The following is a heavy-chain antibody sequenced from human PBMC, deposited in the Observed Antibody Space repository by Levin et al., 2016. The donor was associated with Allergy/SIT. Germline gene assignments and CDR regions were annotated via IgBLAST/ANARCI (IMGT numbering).Heavy chain of an antibody. CDR1: GVSFSDDY. CDR2: ISYTGST. CDR3: AREKAVRPRNWFDP. V-gene: IGHV4-59*01. D-gene: IGHD3-10*02. J-gene: IGHJ5*02. Sequence: SETLSLTCGVYGVSFSDDYWTWIRQSPGKGLEWIGYISYTGSTKYNPSLESRVSISIDTSKNQFSLKLASVTSADTAVYYCAREKAVRPRNWFDPWGQGILVSVSS.